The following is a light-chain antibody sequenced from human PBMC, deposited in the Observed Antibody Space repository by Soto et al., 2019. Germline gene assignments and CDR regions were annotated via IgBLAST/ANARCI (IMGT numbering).Light chain of an antibody. CDR2: DAS. CDR1: QSVDND. CDR3: QQRSNWPIT. J-gene: IGKJ5*01. V-gene: IGKV3D-15*01. Sequence: EIVRTQSPATLSVSPGDRATVACRASQSVDNDLAWYQQKPGQPPRLLIYDASTRATGIPARFSGSQSGTEFTLTISSLLSEDFAVYYCQQRSNWPITFGQGTRLEIK.